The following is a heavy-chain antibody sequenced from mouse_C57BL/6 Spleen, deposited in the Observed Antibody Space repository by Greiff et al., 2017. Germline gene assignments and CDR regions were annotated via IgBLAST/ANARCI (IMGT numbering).Heavy chain of an antibody. CDR2: IYPSDSET. V-gene: IGHV1-61*01. D-gene: IGHD1-1*01. CDR1: GYTFTSYW. Sequence: QVQLQQPGAELVRPGSSVKLSCKASGYTFTSYWMDWVKQRPGQGLEWIGNIYPSDSETHYNQKFKDKATLTVDKSSSTAYMQLSSLTSEDSAVYYCARGYGSSPLDYWGQGTTLTVSS. CDR3: ARGYGSSPLDY. J-gene: IGHJ2*01.